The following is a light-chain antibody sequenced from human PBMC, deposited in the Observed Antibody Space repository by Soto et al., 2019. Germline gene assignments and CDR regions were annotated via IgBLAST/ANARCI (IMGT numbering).Light chain of an antibody. CDR3: QQYNNWPPIT. J-gene: IGKJ5*01. CDR1: HSVSIK. Sequence: EILSPQSKATLSFSAVERAILSCTASHSVSIKLAWYQQKLGQAPRLLIYDTSTRATGIPARFSGSGSGTEFTLTISSLQSEDFAVYYCQQYNNWPPITFGQGTRLEIK. CDR2: DTS. V-gene: IGKV3-15*01.